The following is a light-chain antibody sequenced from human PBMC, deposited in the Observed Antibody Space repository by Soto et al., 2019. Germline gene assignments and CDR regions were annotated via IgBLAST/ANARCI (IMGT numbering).Light chain of an antibody. V-gene: IGLV2-14*01. CDR2: EVS. Sequence: QSVLTQPASVSGSPGQSITISCTGTSSDVGAYNYVSWYQQHPGRAPKLIIYEVSDRPSGISDRFSGSKSGNTASLTISGLQAEDEADYYCQSYDADFVIFGGGTKLTVL. CDR3: QSYDADFVI. J-gene: IGLJ2*01. CDR1: SSDVGAYNY.